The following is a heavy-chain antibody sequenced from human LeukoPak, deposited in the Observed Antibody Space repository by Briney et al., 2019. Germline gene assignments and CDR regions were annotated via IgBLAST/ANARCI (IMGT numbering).Heavy chain of an antibody. Sequence: GASVKVSCKASGYTFTGYYMHWVRQAPGQGLEGMGWINPNSGGTNYAQKFQGRVTMTRDTSISTAYMELSRLRSDDTAVYYCHRIGWYGDDAFDIWGQGTMVTVSS. V-gene: IGHV1-2*02. J-gene: IGHJ3*02. D-gene: IGHD6-19*01. CDR2: INPNSGGT. CDR3: HRIGWYGDDAFDI. CDR1: GYTFTGYY.